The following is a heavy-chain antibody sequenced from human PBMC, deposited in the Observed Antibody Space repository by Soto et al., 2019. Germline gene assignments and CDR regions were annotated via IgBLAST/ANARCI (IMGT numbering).Heavy chain of an antibody. CDR2: IYYSGST. J-gene: IGHJ6*02. CDR1: GGSVSSGSYY. D-gene: IGHD1-26*01. V-gene: IGHV4-61*01. CDR3: ARDPLGATPMDV. Sequence: PSETLSLTCTVSGGSVSSGSYYWSWIRQPPGKGLEWIGYIYYSGSTNYNPSLKSRVTISVDTSKNQFSLKLSSVTAADTAVHYCARDPLGATPMDVWGQGTTVTVSS.